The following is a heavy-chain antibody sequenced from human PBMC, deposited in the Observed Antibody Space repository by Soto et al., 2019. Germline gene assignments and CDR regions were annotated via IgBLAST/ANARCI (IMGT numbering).Heavy chain of an antibody. V-gene: IGHV3-30*18. CDR1: GFTFSSYG. Sequence: PGGSLRLSCAASGFTFSSYGMHWVRQAPGKGLEWVAVISYDGSNKYYADSVKGRFTISRDNSKNTLYLQMNSLRAEDTAVYYCAKTIFGVVIIPSGFDYWGQGTLVTVSS. CDR2: ISYDGSNK. CDR3: AKTIFGVVIIPSGFDY. D-gene: IGHD3-3*01. J-gene: IGHJ4*02.